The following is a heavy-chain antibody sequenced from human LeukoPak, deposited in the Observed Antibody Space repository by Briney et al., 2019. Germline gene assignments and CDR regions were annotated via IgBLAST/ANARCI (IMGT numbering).Heavy chain of an antibody. CDR3: ARVPGVINYGMDV. J-gene: IGHJ6*02. CDR1: GFAFNNYW. CDR2: IKRDGSEK. D-gene: IGHD3-10*01. Sequence: GGSLRLSCAASGFAFNNYWMSWVRQAPGKGLEWVANIKRDGSEKYYVDSMRGRFTISRDNAKNSLYLQMNSLRAEDTAVYYCARVPGVINYGMDVWGQGTTVTVSS. V-gene: IGHV3-7*03.